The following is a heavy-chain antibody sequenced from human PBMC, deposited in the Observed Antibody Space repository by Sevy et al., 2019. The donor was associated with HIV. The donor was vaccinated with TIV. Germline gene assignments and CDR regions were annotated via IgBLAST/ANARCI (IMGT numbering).Heavy chain of an antibody. CDR3: PKSYGGIEGAFDI. V-gene: IGHV3-30*18. CDR1: GFTFSSYG. J-gene: IGHJ3*02. Sequence: GGSLRLSCAASGFTFSSYGMHWVRQAPGKGLEWVAVILYYGSNKDYADSVKGRFTISRDNSKNTLYLQMNSLRAEDTAVYYCPKSYGGIEGAFDIWGQGTMVTVSS. CDR2: ILYYGSNK. D-gene: IGHD4-17*01.